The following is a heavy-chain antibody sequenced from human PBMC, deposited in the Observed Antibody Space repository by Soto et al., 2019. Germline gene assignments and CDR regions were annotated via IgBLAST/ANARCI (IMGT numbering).Heavy chain of an antibody. J-gene: IGHJ4*02. V-gene: IGHV3-7*01. Sequence: GGSLRLSCAASGFTVCSYWMSWVRPAPGKGLEWVANIKEDGSQKNYVDSVKGRFTISRDNAKKSLYLQMNSLRAEDTAVYYCARDLFDYWGQGTLVTVSS. CDR2: IKEDGSQK. CDR3: ARDLFDY. CDR1: GFTVCSYW.